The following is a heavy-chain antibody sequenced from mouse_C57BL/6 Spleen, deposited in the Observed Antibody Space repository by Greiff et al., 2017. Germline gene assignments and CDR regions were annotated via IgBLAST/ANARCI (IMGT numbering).Heavy chain of an antibody. CDR3: ARGDDYDGWFAY. CDR1: GYTFTSYW. D-gene: IGHD2-4*01. Sequence: QVQLKQPGTELVKPGASVKLSCKASGYTFTSYWMHWVKQRPGQGLEWIGNINPSNGGTYYTAKFKSKATLTADKSSSTAYMQLSSLTSEDTAVXYCARGDDYDGWFAYWGQGTLVTVSA. V-gene: IGHV1-53*01. J-gene: IGHJ3*01. CDR2: INPSNGGT.